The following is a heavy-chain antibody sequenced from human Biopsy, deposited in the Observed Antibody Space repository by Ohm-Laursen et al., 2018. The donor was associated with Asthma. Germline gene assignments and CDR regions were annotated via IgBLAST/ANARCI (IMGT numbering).Heavy chain of an antibody. V-gene: IGHV1-69*01. Sequence: SSVKVSCKSSGGTFSTFGISWVRQAPGQGLEWLGGIMTVFGTTNYTQKFQGRVTITADESTSTAYMEVTSLRSEDTAIYYCARCQVGYSSGWSLLLKKIYYPGMDVWGQGTAVTVSS. D-gene: IGHD6-19*01. CDR3: ARCQVGYSSGWSLLLKKIYYPGMDV. J-gene: IGHJ6*02. CDR1: GGTFSTFG. CDR2: IMTVFGTT.